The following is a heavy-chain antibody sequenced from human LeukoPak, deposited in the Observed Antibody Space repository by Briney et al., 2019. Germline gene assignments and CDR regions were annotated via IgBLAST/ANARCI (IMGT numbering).Heavy chain of an antibody. J-gene: IGHJ4*02. CDR1: GGSIGSTTYY. CDR3: ARQPDHSSTWYLFDY. D-gene: IGHD6-13*01. Sequence: PSETLSLTCTVSGGSIGSTTYYWGWIRQPPGKGLEWIGSIYYGGSTYYNPSLKSRVTISVDTSKNQFSLQLNSVTAADTAVYYCARQPDHSSTWYLFDYWGQGILITVSS. CDR2: IYYGGST. V-gene: IGHV4-39*01.